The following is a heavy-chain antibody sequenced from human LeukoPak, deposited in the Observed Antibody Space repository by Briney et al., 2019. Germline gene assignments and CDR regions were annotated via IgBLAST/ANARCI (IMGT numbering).Heavy chain of an antibody. J-gene: IGHJ4*02. D-gene: IGHD3-9*01. CDR1: GFTFGDYY. CDR2: ISSSGGIT. Sequence: GGSLRLSCEASGFTFGDYYMTWIRQAPGKGLKWVSYISSSGGITHYADSVEGRFTISRDDAKNSLFLQMNSLRVEDTAIYYCARGGTGSENDYWGQGILVTVSS. V-gene: IGHV3-11*04. CDR3: ARGGTGSENDY.